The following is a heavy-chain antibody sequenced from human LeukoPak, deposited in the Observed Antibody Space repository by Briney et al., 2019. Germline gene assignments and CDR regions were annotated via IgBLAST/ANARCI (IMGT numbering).Heavy chain of an antibody. J-gene: IGHJ3*02. Sequence: GASVKVSCKASGYTFTSYDINWVRQAPGQGLEWMGRIIPILGIANYAQKFQGRVTITADKSTSTAYMELSSLRSEDTAVYYCARDLGYCSGGSCWGTFDIWGQGTMVTVSS. CDR1: GYTFTSYD. CDR2: IIPILGIA. CDR3: ARDLGYCSGGSCWGTFDI. V-gene: IGHV1-69*04. D-gene: IGHD2-15*01.